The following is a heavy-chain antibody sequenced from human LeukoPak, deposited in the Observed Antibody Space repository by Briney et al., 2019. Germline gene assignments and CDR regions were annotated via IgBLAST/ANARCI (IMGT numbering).Heavy chain of an antibody. CDR2: ISWNSGNI. J-gene: IGHJ6*03. V-gene: IGHV3-9*01. CDR1: GFTFDDYA. CDR3: AKGGIHRGYYYYYMDV. Sequence: GGSLRLSCVASGFTFDDYAMHWVRQAPGTGLEWVSGISWNSGNIGYADSVKGRFTISRDNAKNSLYLQMNSLRAGDTALYYCAKGGIHRGYYYYYMDVWDKGTTVTISS. D-gene: IGHD6-13*01.